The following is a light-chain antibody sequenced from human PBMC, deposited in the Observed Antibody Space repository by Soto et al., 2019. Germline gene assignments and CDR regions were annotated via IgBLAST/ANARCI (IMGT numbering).Light chain of an antibody. J-gene: IGKJ4*02. CDR3: QQYGSSVQ. Sequence: EIVLTQSPDTLSLSPGERATLSCRATQSVTSKYLAWYQQKPGQAPRLLIHGASNRATGIPDRFSGSGSGTDFTLTISRLEPEDFALYYCQQYGSSVQFGGGTKVEIK. CDR1: QSVTSKY. CDR2: GAS. V-gene: IGKV3-20*01.